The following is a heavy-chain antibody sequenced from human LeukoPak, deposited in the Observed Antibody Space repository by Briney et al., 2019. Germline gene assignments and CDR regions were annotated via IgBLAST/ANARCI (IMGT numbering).Heavy chain of an antibody. CDR3: ARSPSYRPDDDAFDI. J-gene: IGHJ3*02. V-gene: IGHV1-69*04. CDR2: IIPILGGLT. CDR1: GGTFSSYA. Sequence: GASVKVSCRASGGTFSSYAISWVRQAPGQGLGWMGRIIPILGGLTNFAQRFQGRVTITAERSTTTVYMELSSLRSEDTAVYYCARSPSYRPDDDAFDIWGQGTMVTVSS.